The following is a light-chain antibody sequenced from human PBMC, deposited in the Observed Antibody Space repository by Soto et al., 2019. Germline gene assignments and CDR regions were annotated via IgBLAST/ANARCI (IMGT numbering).Light chain of an antibody. Sequence: EIVMTQSPDTLSISPGERATLSCRASQSVSSNLAWYQQKPGLAPRLLIYGASTRASGIPAKFSGTGSGTEFTLTISSLQSEDFAVYYCQQSNNWPLTFGGGTKVEIK. J-gene: IGKJ4*01. V-gene: IGKV3-15*01. CDR1: QSVSSN. CDR3: QQSNNWPLT. CDR2: GAS.